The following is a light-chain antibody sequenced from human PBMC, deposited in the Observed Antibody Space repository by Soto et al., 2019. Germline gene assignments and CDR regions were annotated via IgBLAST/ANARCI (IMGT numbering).Light chain of an antibody. CDR1: NIGSKS. Sequence: SYELTQPPSVAVAPGQTAMITCWGNNIGSKSVHWYHQKPGQAPVLVVDDDSDRPSGIPERFSGSNSGNTATLTISRVEAGDEADYFCNVRDRSSDHVFADGTKVTVL. J-gene: IGLJ1*01. CDR2: DDS. CDR3: NVRDRSSDHV. V-gene: IGLV3-21*02.